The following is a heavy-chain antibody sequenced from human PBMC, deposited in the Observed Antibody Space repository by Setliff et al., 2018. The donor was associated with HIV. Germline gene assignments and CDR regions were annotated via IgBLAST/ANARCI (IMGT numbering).Heavy chain of an antibody. V-gene: IGHV3-43*01. CDR1: GFTFDDYT. J-gene: IGHJ3*02. CDR2: ISPDGSAT. CDR3: AKLLGNGGNSDPFDI. Sequence: GGSLRLSCAASGFTFDDYTVGWVRQAPAKGLEWVANISPDGSATYYVDSVKGRFTISRDNSKESLYLQMNSLTTEDTALYYCAKLLGNGGNSDPFDIWGQGTTVTVSS. D-gene: IGHD2-21*01.